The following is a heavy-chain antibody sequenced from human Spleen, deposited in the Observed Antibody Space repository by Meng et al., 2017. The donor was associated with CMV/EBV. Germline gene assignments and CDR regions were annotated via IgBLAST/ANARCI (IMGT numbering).Heavy chain of an antibody. CDR2: ISAYNGNT. CDR3: ARDIGVFATGRFDH. D-gene: IGHD1-26*01. CDR1: GYSFTSFG. J-gene: IGHJ4*02. Sequence: ASVQVSCKASGYSFTSFGISWVRQAPGQGLEWMGWISAYNGNTNYAQKVQGRVTMTTDTSTTTAYMELRSLRSDDKAVYYCARDIGVFATGRFDHWGQGTLVTVSS. V-gene: IGHV1-18*01.